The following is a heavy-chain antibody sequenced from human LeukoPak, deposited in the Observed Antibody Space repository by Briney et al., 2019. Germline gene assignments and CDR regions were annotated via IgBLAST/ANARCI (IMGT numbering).Heavy chain of an antibody. J-gene: IGHJ4*02. CDR3: ARDYRYYFDY. Sequence: PGGSLRLSCAASGFTFSSYGMHWVRQAPGNGLEWVAVIWYDGSNKYYADSVKGRFTISRDNSKNTLYLQMNSLRAEDTAVYYCARDYRYYFDYWGQGTLVTVSS. CDR1: GFTFSSYG. D-gene: IGHD4-11*01. CDR2: IWYDGSNK. V-gene: IGHV3-33*01.